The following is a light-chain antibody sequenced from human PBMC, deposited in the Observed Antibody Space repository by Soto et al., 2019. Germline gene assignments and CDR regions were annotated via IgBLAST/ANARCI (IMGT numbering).Light chain of an antibody. Sequence: QAVVTQPPSASASLGASVKLTCTLSSGHSSYAIAWHQLQPEKGPRHLMKVNSDGSHFKGDGIPDRFSGSSSGAERYLTISSLQSEDEADYYCQTWGTAIRVFGGGTKVTVL. CDR3: QTWGTAIRV. V-gene: IGLV4-69*02. CDR1: SGHSSYA. J-gene: IGLJ3*02. CDR2: VNSDGSH.